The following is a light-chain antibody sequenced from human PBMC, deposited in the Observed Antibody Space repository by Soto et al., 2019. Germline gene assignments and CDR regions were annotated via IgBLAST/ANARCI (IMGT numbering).Light chain of an antibody. CDR1: DNIAKY. Sequence: DIQTTQSPSSLSASVGDRVTITCRTSDNIAKYLNWYQQKPGQVPKLLIVAASRLQTGVPARFSGSGSGTDFTLTINNLQPEDFATYYCQQSYSAPPWTFGQGTKVEAK. J-gene: IGKJ1*01. CDR3: QQSYSAPPWT. V-gene: IGKV1-39*01. CDR2: AAS.